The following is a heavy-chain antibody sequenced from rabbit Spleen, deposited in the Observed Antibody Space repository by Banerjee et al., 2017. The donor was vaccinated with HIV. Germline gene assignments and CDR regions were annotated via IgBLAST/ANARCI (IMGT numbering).Heavy chain of an antibody. V-gene: IGHV1S40*01. CDR2: IYSGSSGIT. Sequence: QSLEESGGGLVKPGGTLTLTCTASGFSFSGGYDMCWVRQAPGKGLEWIACIYSGSSGITYYASWAKGRFTISKTSSTTVTLQMTSLTAADTATYFCARSTYYGDFDYFSLWGPGTLVTVS. J-gene: IGHJ4*01. D-gene: IGHD2-1*01. CDR1: GFSFSGGYD. CDR3: ARSTYYGDFDYFSL.